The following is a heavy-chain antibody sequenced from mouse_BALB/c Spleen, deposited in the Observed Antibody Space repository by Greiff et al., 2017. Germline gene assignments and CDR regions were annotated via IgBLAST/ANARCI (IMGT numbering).Heavy chain of an antibody. CDR3: ARTFLYY. CDR1: GFTFTDYY. CDR2: IRNKANGYTT. Sequence: EVQLVESGGGLVQPGGSLRLSCATSGFTFTDYYMSWVRQPPGKALEWLGFIRNKANGYTTEYSASVKGRFTISRDNSQSILYLQMNTLRAEDSATYYCARTFLYYWGRGTAVTVSS. V-gene: IGHV7-3*02. J-gene: IGHJ4*01.